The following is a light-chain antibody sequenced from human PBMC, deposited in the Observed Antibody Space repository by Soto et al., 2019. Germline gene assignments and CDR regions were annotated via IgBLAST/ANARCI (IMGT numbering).Light chain of an antibody. Sequence: AIQLTQSPSSLSASVGDRVTITCRASQGISSALAWYQQKPGKAPKLLIYDASSLESGVPSRFSASGSGTEFALTISSLQPEDFATYYCQQFSSYAFTFGPGNNVDIK. CDR3: QQFSSYAFT. J-gene: IGKJ3*01. CDR2: DAS. CDR1: QGISSA. V-gene: IGKV1-13*02.